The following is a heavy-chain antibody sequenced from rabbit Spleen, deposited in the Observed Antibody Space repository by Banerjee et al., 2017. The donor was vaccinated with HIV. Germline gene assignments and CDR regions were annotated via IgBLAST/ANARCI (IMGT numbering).Heavy chain of an antibody. CDR3: ASAYSDIYFNL. D-gene: IGHD6-1*01. V-gene: IGHV1S45*01. Sequence: QQQLEESGGGLVKPKGSLTLTCKASGFSFGDRDVMCWVRQAPGKGLEWIACIYAGSTGTTYYASWAKGRFTISKTSSTTVTLQMTSLTAADAASYFCASAYSDIYFNLWGPGTLVTVS. J-gene: IGHJ4*01. CDR1: GFSFGDRDV. CDR2: IYAGSTGTT.